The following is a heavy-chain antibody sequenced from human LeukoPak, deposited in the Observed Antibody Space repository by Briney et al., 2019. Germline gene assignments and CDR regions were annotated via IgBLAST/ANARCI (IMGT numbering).Heavy chain of an antibody. CDR2: INPNSGGT. D-gene: IGHD4-11*01. J-gene: IGHJ4*01. V-gene: IGHV1-2*02. CDR1: GYTFTGYY. Sequence: PRASVKVSCKASGYTFTGYYMHWVRQAPGQGLEWMGWINPNSGGTNYAQKFQGRVTMARDTSISTAYMELSRLRSDDTAVYYCALEVYYSDNSAFDYWGQGTLVTVSS. CDR3: ALEVYYSDNSAFDY.